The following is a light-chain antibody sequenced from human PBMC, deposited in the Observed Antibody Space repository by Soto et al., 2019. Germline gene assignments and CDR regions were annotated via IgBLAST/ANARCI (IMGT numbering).Light chain of an antibody. Sequence: QLVLTQPPSASGTPGQRVTISCSGNSSNVESNTVTWYQQLPGTAPKLLIYSNIQRPSGVPDRFSGSKSGTSASLAISGLQSEDEADYYCAAWDDSLNGHVFGTGTKLTVL. CDR3: AAWDDSLNGHV. V-gene: IGLV1-44*01. CDR2: SNI. J-gene: IGLJ1*01. CDR1: SSNVESNT.